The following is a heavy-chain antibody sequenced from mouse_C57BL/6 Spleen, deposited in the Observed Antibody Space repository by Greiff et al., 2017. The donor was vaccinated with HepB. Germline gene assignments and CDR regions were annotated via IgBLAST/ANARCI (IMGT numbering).Heavy chain of an antibody. CDR1: GFNIKDYY. CDR2: IDPEDGET. Sequence: EVQLQQSGAELVKPGASVKLSCTASGFNIKDYYMHWVKQRTEQGLEWIGRIDPEDGETKYAPKFQDKATITADTSSNPAYLHLSSLTSEDTAVYYCAPYYYGSSLAWFAYWGQGTLVTVSA. CDR3: APYYYGSSLAWFAY. D-gene: IGHD1-1*01. V-gene: IGHV14-2*01. J-gene: IGHJ3*01.